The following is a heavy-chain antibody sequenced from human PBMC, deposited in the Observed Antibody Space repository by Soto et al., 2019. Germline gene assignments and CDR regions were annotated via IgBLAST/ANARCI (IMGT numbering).Heavy chain of an antibody. CDR2: IYSGGST. CDR1: GFTVSSNY. CDR3: ARQLLKNWFDP. J-gene: IGHJ5*02. Sequence: EVQLVESGGGLVQPGGSLRLSCAASGFTVSSNYMSWVRQAPGKGLEWVSVIYSGGSTYYADSVKGRFTISRHNSKNTLYLQMNSLRAEATAVYYCARQLLKNWFDPWGQGTLVTVSS. V-gene: IGHV3-53*04. D-gene: IGHD1-1*01.